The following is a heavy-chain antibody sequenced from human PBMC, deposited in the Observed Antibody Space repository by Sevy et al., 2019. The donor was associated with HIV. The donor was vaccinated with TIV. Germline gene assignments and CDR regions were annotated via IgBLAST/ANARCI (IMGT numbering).Heavy chain of an antibody. J-gene: IGHJ4*02. CDR1: GFTFSNYA. V-gene: IGHV3-23*01. D-gene: IGHD1-26*01. Sequence: GGSLRLSCAASGFTFSNYAMSWVRQAPGKGLEWVSAISGSGVSTYYADSVKGRFTISRDNSKNTLYLQMNSLRAEDRAVYYCAKDRGSYRGYFDYWGQGTLVTVSS. CDR2: ISGSGVST. CDR3: AKDRGSYRGYFDY.